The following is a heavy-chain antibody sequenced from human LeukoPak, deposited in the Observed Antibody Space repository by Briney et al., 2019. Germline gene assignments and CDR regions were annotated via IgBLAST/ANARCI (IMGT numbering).Heavy chain of an antibody. J-gene: IGHJ4*02. D-gene: IGHD3-10*01. CDR2: IIPILGIA. Sequence: ASVKVSCKASGGTFSSYAISWVRQAPGQGLEWMGRIIPILGIANYAQKFQGRVTITADKSTSTAYMELSSLRSEDTAVYYCASRMVRGLISLFDYWGQGTLVTVSS. CDR1: GGTFSSYA. V-gene: IGHV1-69*04. CDR3: ASRMVRGLISLFDY.